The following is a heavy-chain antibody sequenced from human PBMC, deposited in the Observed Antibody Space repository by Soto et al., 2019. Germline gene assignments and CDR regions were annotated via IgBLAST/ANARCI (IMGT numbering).Heavy chain of an antibody. CDR2: IKQDGSEK. J-gene: IGHJ4*02. Sequence: EVQLVESGGGLVQPGGSLRLSCAASGFTFSSYCMSWVRQAPGKGLEWVANIKQDGSEKYYVDSVKGRFTITRDNAKTSLYLQMNSLRAEDTAVYYCARDYRTTTVVKYWGQGTLVTVSS. V-gene: IGHV3-7*01. CDR1: GFTFSSYC. CDR3: ARDYRTTTVVKY. D-gene: IGHD4-17*01.